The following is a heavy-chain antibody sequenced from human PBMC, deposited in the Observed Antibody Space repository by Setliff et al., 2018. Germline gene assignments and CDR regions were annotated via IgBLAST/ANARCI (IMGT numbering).Heavy chain of an antibody. CDR2: IIPIFGTA. J-gene: IGHJ1*01. V-gene: IGHV1-69*13. D-gene: IGHD3-10*01. Sequence: ASVKVSCKASGGTFSSYAISWVRQAPGQGLEWMGGIIPIFGTANYAQKFQGRVTITADESTSTAYMELSSLRSEDTAVYYCARGYRGYYSLDGDFQHWGQGTLVTVSS. CDR3: ARGYRGYYSLDGDFQH. CDR1: GGTFSSYA.